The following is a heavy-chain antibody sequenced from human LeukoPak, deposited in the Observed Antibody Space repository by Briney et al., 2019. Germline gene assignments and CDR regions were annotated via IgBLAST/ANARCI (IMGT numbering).Heavy chain of an antibody. V-gene: IGHV1-24*01. J-gene: IGHJ4*02. CDR1: GYTLTELS. CDR3: ATGNIAVAGDFDY. CDR2: FGPEDGET. Sequence: ASVKVSCKVSGYTLTELSMHWVRQAPGKGLEWMGGFGPEDGETIYAQKFQGRVTMTEDTSTDTAYMELSSLRSEDTAVYYCATGNIAVAGDFDYWGQGTLVTVSS. D-gene: IGHD6-19*01.